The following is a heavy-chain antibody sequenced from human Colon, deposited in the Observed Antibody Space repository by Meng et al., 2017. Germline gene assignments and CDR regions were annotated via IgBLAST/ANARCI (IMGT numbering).Heavy chain of an antibody. V-gene: IGHV4-34*01. J-gene: IGHJ3*02. D-gene: IGHD3-3*01. Sequence: SETLSPTCAVYDGSFSGYYWSWIRQPPGKGLEWIGEINHSGSTNYNPSLKSRVTISVDTSKNQFSLKLSSVTAADTAVYYCARVPYDFWSGYYRAFDIWGQGTMVTVSS. CDR2: INHSGST. CDR1: DGSFSGYY. CDR3: ARVPYDFWSGYYRAFDI.